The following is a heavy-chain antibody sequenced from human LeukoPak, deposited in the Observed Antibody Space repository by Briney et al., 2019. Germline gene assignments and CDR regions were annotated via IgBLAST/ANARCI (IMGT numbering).Heavy chain of an antibody. CDR1: GYTFTSYG. J-gene: IGHJ4*02. CDR2: INTNTGNP. CDR3: ARVMVRGVMVSGY. Sequence: ASVKVSCKASGYTFTSYGMNWVRQAPGQGLEWMGWINTNTGNPTYAQGFTGRFVFSLDTSVSTAYLQISSLQAEDTAVYYCARVMVRGVMVSGYWGQGTLVTVSS. D-gene: IGHD3-10*01. V-gene: IGHV7-4-1*02.